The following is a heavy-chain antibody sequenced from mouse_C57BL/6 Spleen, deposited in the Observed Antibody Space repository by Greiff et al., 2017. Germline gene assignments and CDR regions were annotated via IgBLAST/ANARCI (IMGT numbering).Heavy chain of an antibody. V-gene: IGHV1-54*01. Sequence: QVQLKQSGAELVRPGTSVKVSCKASGYAFTNYLIEWVKQRPGQGLEWIGVINPGSGGTNYNEKFKGKATLTADKSSSTAYMQLSSLTSEDSAVYFCARGENLLDYWGQGTTLTVSS. CDR1: GYAFTNYL. J-gene: IGHJ2*01. CDR3: ARGENLLDY. D-gene: IGHD2-3*01. CDR2: INPGSGGT.